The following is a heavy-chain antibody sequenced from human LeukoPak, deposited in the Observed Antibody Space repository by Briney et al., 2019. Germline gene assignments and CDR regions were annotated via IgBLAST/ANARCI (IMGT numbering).Heavy chain of an antibody. D-gene: IGHD2-2*01. J-gene: IGHJ3*02. Sequence: GASVKVSCKASGYTFTSYYMHWVRQAPGQGLEWMGIINPSGGSTTYAQNFQGRVTMTRDTSTSTVYMELSRLRSDDTAIYYCARSLNCSATSCYLFGAFDIWGQGTVVTVSS. CDR3: ARSLNCSATSCYLFGAFDI. V-gene: IGHV1-46*01. CDR1: GYTFTSYY. CDR2: INPSGGST.